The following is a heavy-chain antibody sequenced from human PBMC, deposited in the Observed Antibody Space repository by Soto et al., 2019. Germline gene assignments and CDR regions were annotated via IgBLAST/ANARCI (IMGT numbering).Heavy chain of an antibody. D-gene: IGHD4-4*01. CDR3: ARLAYSSYWYFDL. Sequence: GKSLKISCKGSVYSFTSYWIGSVRQMPGKGLEWMGIIYPGDSDTRYSPSFQGQVTISADKSISTAYLQWSSLKASDTAMYYCARLAYSSYWYFDLWGRGTLVTVSS. V-gene: IGHV5-51*01. CDR2: IYPGDSDT. CDR1: VYSFTSYW. J-gene: IGHJ2*01.